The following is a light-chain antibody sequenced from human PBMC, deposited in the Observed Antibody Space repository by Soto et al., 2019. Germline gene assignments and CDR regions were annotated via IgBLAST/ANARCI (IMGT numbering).Light chain of an antibody. CDR1: QSVKRD. CDR3: QQYNDWPFT. J-gene: IGKJ3*01. V-gene: IGKV3D-15*01. CDR2: DAS. Sequence: EIVMTQSPVTLSASPGERATVSCRASQSVKRDLAWYQQKPGQPPRLLIYDASTRATGIPARFSGSGSGTDVTLTVDSLQSEDFAVYSCQQYNDWPFTFGPGTKVDFK.